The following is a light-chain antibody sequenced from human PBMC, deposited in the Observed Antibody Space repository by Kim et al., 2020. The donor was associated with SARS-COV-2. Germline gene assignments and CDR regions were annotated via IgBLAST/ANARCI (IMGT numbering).Light chain of an antibody. J-gene: IGLJ2*01. CDR2: GKN. Sequence: ALGQTVRITCQGDSLRSYYASWYQQKPGQAPVLVIYGKNNRPSGIPDRFSGSSSGNTASLTITGDQAEDEADYYCNSRDSSGNLVVFGGGTKLTVL. CDR1: SLRSYY. CDR3: NSRDSSGNLVV. V-gene: IGLV3-19*01.